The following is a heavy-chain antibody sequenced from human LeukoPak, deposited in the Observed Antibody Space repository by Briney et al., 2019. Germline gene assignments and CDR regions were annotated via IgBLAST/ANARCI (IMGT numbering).Heavy chain of an antibody. CDR2: IRYDGGNK. V-gene: IGHV3-30*02. J-gene: IGHJ4*02. D-gene: IGHD6-19*01. Sequence: GGSLRLSCAASGFTFSSYGMHWVRQAPGKRLEWVAFIRYDGGNKYYADSVKGRFTISRDNSKNTLYLQMNSLRAEDTAVYYCANTGYSSGWRHFDYWGQGTLVTVSS. CDR3: ANTGYSSGWRHFDY. CDR1: GFTFSSYG.